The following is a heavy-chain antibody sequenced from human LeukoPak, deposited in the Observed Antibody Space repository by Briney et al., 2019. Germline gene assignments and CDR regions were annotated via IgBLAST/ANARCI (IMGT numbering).Heavy chain of an antibody. CDR1: GFTFSSYG. CDR3: AKDLPQYGDYSIDYHYYYGMDV. CDR2: ISYDGSNK. J-gene: IGHJ6*02. V-gene: IGHV3-30*18. Sequence: GGSLRLSCAASGFTFSSYGMHWVRQAPGKGLEWVAVISYDGSNKYYADSVKGRFTISRDNSKNTLYLQMNSLRAEDTAVYYCAKDLPQYGDYSIDYHYYYGMDVWGQGTTVTVSS. D-gene: IGHD4-17*01.